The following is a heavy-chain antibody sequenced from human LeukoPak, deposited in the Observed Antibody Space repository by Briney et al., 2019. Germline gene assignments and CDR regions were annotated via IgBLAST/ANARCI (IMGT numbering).Heavy chain of an antibody. CDR1: GFTFGDYA. D-gene: IGHD3-22*01. Sequence: PGRSLRLSCTASGFTFGDYAMSWFRQAPGKGLEWVGFIRSKAYGGTTEYAASVKGRFTNSRDDSKSIAYLQMNSLKTEDTAVYYCTTQKVGYDSSGYYFGREPYYFDYWGQGTLVTVSS. CDR2: IRSKAYGGTT. J-gene: IGHJ4*02. V-gene: IGHV3-49*03. CDR3: TTQKVGYDSSGYYFGREPYYFDY.